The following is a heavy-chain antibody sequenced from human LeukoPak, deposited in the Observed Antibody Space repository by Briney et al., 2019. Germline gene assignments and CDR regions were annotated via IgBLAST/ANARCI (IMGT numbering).Heavy chain of an antibody. V-gene: IGHV3-74*01. CDR2: MSPDGRTT. J-gene: IGHJ4*02. D-gene: IGHD7-27*01. CDR3: VRDGLGTLPYDC. Sequence: GESLRLSCAASGFTLSSYWMNWVRQVPGKGLERVSHMSPDGRTTTYADSVKGRFTISRDNAKNTLYLQMTSLRAEDTAVYYCVRDGLGTLPYDCWGQETLVTVSS. CDR1: GFTLSSYW.